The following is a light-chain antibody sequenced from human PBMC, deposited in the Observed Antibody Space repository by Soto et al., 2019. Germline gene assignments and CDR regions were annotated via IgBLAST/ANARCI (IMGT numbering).Light chain of an antibody. CDR1: SSDVGRYNL. J-gene: IGLJ1*01. CDR2: EGS. CDR3: CSYEGNNIYV. V-gene: IGLV2-23*01. Sequence: QSALTQPASVSGSPGQSITISCTGTSSDVGRYNLVSWYQHHPGKAPKLMIFEGSKRPSGVSSRFSGSKSGNTASPTISGLQAEDEADYFCCSYEGNNIYVFGTGTKVTVL.